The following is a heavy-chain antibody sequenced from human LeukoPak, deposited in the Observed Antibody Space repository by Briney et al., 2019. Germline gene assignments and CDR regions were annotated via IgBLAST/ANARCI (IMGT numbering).Heavy chain of an antibody. CDR2: ISYDGSNK. V-gene: IGHV3-30-3*01. J-gene: IGHJ6*03. Sequence: GGSLRLSCAASGFTFSSYAMHWVRQAPGKGLEWVAVISYDGSNKYYADSVKGRFTISRDNSKNTLYLQMNSLRAEDTAVYYCARAIYYYYYMDVWGKGTTVTVSS. CDR3: ARAIYYYYYMDV. CDR1: GFTFSSYA.